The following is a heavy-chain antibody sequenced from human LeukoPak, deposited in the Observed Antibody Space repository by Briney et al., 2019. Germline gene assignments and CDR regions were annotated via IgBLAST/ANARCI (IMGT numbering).Heavy chain of an antibody. CDR1: GGSISSYY. J-gene: IGHJ4*02. CDR3: ARHDCVSTSCYVDY. Sequence: KPSETLSHTCTVSGGSISSYYWSWIRQTPGKGLEWIGYNYISGSTNYNPSLKSRVTISIATSKNQFSLKLSSVTAADAAVYYCARHDCVSTSCYVDYWGQGTLVTVSS. D-gene: IGHD2-2*01. CDR2: NYISGST. V-gene: IGHV4-4*09.